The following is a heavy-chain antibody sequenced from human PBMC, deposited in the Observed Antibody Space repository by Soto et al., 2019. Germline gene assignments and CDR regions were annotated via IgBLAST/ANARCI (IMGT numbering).Heavy chain of an antibody. J-gene: IGHJ4*02. CDR2: IYPGDSDT. CDR3: VTTRDGTTFFPH. Sequence: PGESLKISCKGSGYTFTDYWIGWVRQLPGKGLEWMGIIYPGDSDTRYSPSFQGQVTITADKSTGTGYLQWNSLKASDTAMYYCVTTRDGTTFFPHWGQGTPVTVSS. D-gene: IGHD1-7*01. CDR1: GYTFTDYW. V-gene: IGHV5-51*01.